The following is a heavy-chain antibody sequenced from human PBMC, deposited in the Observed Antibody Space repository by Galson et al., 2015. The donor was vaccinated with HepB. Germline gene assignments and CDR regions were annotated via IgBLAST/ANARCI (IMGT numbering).Heavy chain of an antibody. Sequence: SLRLSCAASGFTFRSYAMHWVRQAPGKGLEWVALISYDASNENYADSVKGRCTISRDNSKNTLYLLMTTLRADDTAVYYCARDGNRRYFDYWGQGTLVTVSS. V-gene: IGHV3-30-3*01. CDR1: GFTFRSYA. CDR2: ISYDASNE. J-gene: IGHJ4*02. CDR3: ARDGNRRYFDY.